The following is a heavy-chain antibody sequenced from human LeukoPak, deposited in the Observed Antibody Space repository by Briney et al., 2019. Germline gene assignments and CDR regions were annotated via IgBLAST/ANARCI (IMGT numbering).Heavy chain of an antibody. CDR3: ARRAGAYSHPYDY. Sequence: GGSLRLSCAASGFTFSSYRVNWVRQAPGKGLEGVAVISYDGSNKYYSDSVKGRFTISRDNSKNTLYLQMNSLRAEDTAVYYCARRAGAYSHPYDYWGQGTLVTVSS. D-gene: IGHD4/OR15-4a*01. CDR2: ISYDGSNK. CDR1: GFTFSSYR. V-gene: IGHV3-30*14. J-gene: IGHJ4*02.